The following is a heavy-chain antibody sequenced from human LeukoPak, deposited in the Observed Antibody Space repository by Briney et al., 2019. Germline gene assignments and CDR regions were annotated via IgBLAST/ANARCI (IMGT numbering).Heavy chain of an antibody. V-gene: IGHV3-48*03. D-gene: IGHD7-27*01. CDR3: ARDINWVGGY. CDR2: ISSSDNTI. Sequence: QPGGSLRLSCAASGFTFSSYEMNWVRQAAGKGLEWVSYISSSDNTIHYADSVKGRFTISRDNAKNSLYLQMNSLRAEDTAVYYCARDINWVGGYWGQGTLVTVSS. CDR1: GFTFSSYE. J-gene: IGHJ4*02.